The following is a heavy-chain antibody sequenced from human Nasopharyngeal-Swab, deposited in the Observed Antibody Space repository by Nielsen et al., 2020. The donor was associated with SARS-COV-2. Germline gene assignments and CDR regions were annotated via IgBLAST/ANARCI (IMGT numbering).Heavy chain of an antibody. J-gene: IGHJ4*02. D-gene: IGHD3-9*01. CDR2: ISGSGGST. Sequence: GGSLRLSCAASGFTFSSYAMSWVRQAPGNGLEWVSAISGSGGSTYYADSVKGRFTISRDNSKNTLYLQMNILRAEDTAVYYCAKDRLQYDILTGFDYWGQGTLVTVSS. CDR1: GFTFSSYA. V-gene: IGHV3-23*01. CDR3: AKDRLQYDILTGFDY.